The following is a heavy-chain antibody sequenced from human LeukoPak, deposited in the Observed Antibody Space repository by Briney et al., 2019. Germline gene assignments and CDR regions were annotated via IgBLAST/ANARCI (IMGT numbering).Heavy chain of an antibody. Sequence: AGGSLRLSCAASGFTFSSYWMSWVRQAPGKGLEWVANIKQDGSEKYYVDSVKGRFTISRDNAKNSLYLQMNSLRAEDTAVYYCARERRDGYNGWYFDLWGRGTLVTVSS. J-gene: IGHJ2*01. CDR2: IKQDGSEK. D-gene: IGHD5-24*01. V-gene: IGHV3-7*01. CDR3: ARERRDGYNGWYFDL. CDR1: GFTFSSYW.